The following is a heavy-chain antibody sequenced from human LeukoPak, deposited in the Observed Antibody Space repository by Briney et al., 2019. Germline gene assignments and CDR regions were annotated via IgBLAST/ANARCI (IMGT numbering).Heavy chain of an antibody. D-gene: IGHD5-18*01. J-gene: IGHJ5*02. CDR1: GYTFTGYY. Sequence: ASVKVSCTASGYTFTGYYMHWVRQAPGQGLEWMGWINPNSGGTNYAQKFQGRVTMTRDTSISTAYMELSRLRSDDTAVYYCARAFALGGAMVTSYWFDPWGQGTLVTVSS. V-gene: IGHV1-2*02. CDR3: ARAFALGGAMVTSYWFDP. CDR2: INPNSGGT.